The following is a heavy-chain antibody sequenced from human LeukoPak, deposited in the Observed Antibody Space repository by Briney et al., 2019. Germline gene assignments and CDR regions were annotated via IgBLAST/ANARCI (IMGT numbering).Heavy chain of an antibody. J-gene: IGHJ4*02. D-gene: IGHD1-14*01. CDR2: IYYSGST. Sequence: SETLSLTCTVSGGSISSSNYYWGWIRQPPVKGLDWIGSIYYSGSTYYNPSLKSRVTISVDTSKNQFSLKLSSVTAADTAVYYCARDGPGGYYFDYWGQGTLATVSS. CDR3: ARDGPGGYYFDY. V-gene: IGHV4-39*07. CDR1: GGSISSSNYY.